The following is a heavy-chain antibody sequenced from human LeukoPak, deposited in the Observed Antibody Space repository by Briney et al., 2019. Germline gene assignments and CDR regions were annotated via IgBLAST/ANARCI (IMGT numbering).Heavy chain of an antibody. CDR1: GGSISSYY. CDR2: IYYSGST. J-gene: IGHJ6*03. Sequence: PSETLSLTCTVPGGSISSYYWSWIRQPPGKGLEWIGYIYYSGSTNYNPSLKSRVTISVDTSKNQFSLKLSSVTAADTAVYYCARVGSGWYSLYYMDVWGKGTTVTISS. V-gene: IGHV4-59*01. D-gene: IGHD6-19*01. CDR3: ARVGSGWYSLYYMDV.